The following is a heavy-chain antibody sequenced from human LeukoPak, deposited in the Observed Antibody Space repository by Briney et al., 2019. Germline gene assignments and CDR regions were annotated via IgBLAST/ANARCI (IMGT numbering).Heavy chain of an antibody. CDR3: ARVGRVRGGNWFDP. CDR1: GYTFTGYY. V-gene: IGHV1-2*02. CDR2: INPNSGGT. J-gene: IGHJ5*02. D-gene: IGHD3-10*01. Sequence: ASVKVSCKASGYTFTGYYMHWVRQAPGQGLEWMGWINPNSGGTNYAQKFQGRVTMTRDTSISTAYMELSRLRSGDTAVYYCARVGRVRGGNWFDPWGQGTLVTVSS.